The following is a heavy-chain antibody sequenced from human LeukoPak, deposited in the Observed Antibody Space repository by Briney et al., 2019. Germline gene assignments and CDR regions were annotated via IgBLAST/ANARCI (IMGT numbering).Heavy chain of an antibody. Sequence: GGSLRLSCAASGFIFDDHGMSWVRQAPGKGLEWVSGINWNGGSTGYADSVKGRFTISRDNAKNSLYLQMNSLRAEDTAVYYCARPYYDFWSGYLDAFDIWGQGTMVTVSS. D-gene: IGHD3-3*01. J-gene: IGHJ3*02. V-gene: IGHV3-20*04. CDR1: GFIFDDHG. CDR2: INWNGGST. CDR3: ARPYYDFWSGYLDAFDI.